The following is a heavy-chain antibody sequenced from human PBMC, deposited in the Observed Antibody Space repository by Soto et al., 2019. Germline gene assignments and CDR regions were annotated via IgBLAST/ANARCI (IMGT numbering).Heavy chain of an antibody. Sequence: QLQLQESGPGLVKPSETLSLTCTVSGGSISSSSYYWGWIRQPPGKGLEWIGSIYYSGSTYYNPSLKSRVNISVDTSKNQFSLKLSSVTAADTAVYYCARRWVAAAGTGFDYWGQGTLVTVSS. V-gene: IGHV4-39*01. CDR1: GGSISSSSYY. J-gene: IGHJ4*02. CDR3: ARRWVAAAGTGFDY. D-gene: IGHD6-13*01. CDR2: IYYSGST.